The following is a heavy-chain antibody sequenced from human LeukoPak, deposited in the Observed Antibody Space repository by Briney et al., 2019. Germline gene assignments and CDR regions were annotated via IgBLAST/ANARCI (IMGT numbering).Heavy chain of an antibody. CDR2: MNPNSGNT. CDR1: GYTFTNYG. V-gene: IGHV1-8*02. D-gene: IGHD3-16*01. J-gene: IGHJ4*02. CDR3: ARGTSRGSPTFDY. Sequence: ASVRVSCKAPGYTFTNYGVAWVRQATGQGLEWMGWMNPNSGNTGYAQRFQGRVTMTRNTSISTAYMELSSLRSEDTAVYYCARGTSRGSPTFDYWGQGTLVTVSS.